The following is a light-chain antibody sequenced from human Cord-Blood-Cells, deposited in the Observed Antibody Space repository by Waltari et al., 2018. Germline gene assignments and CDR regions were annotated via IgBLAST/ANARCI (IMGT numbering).Light chain of an antibody. V-gene: IGKV4-1*01. CDR2: WAS. CDR3: QQYYSTPYT. Sequence: IVMTQSQESLAVSLGERATINCKSSQSVLYSSNNKNYLAWYQQKPGQPPKLLIYWASTRESGVPDRFSGSGSGTDFTLTISSLQAEDVAVYYCQQYYSTPYTFGQGTKLEIK. J-gene: IGKJ2*01. CDR1: QSVLYSSNNKNY.